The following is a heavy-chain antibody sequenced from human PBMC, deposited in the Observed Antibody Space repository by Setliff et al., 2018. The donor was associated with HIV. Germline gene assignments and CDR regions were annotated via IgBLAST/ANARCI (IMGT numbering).Heavy chain of an antibody. CDR1: GGSISSSSYY. CDR2: VYYSGST. V-gene: IGHV4-39*01. J-gene: IGHJ5*02. CDR3: ARVPVAGANWFDP. Sequence: SETLSLTCTVSGGSISSSSYYWGWIRQPPGKGLEWIGSVYYSGSTYYNPSLRSRLTISVDTSKNQFSLKLSSVTAADTAVYYCARVPVAGANWFDPWGLGTLVTVSS. D-gene: IGHD2-21*01.